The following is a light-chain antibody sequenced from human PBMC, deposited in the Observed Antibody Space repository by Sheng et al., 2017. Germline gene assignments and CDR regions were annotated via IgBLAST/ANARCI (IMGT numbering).Light chain of an antibody. V-gene: IGKV1-8*01. Sequence: AIRMTQSPSSFSASTGDRVTITCRASQGISSYLAWYQQKPGKAPKLLIYAASTLQSGVPSTFSGSGSGTDFTLTISSLQPEDFATYYCQQNYSIPRTFAQGTKLEIK. CDR3: QQNYSIPRT. CDR2: AAS. J-gene: IGKJ2*02. CDR1: QGISSY.